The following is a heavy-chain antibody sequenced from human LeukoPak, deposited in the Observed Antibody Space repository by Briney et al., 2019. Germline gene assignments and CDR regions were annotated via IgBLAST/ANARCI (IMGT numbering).Heavy chain of an antibody. Sequence: TLSLTCTVSGGSISSGGYYWSWIRQPARKGLEWIGRIYTSGSTNYNPSLKSRVTISVDTSKNQFSLKLSSVTAADTAVYYCARQRIAAVARGGFDYWGQGTLVTVSS. CDR2: IYTSGST. V-gene: IGHV4-61*02. CDR1: GGSISSGGYY. J-gene: IGHJ4*02. D-gene: IGHD6-13*01. CDR3: ARQRIAAVARGGFDY.